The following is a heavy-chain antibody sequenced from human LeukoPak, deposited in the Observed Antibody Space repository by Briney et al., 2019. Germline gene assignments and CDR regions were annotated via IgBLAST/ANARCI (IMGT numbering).Heavy chain of an antibody. J-gene: IGHJ4*02. V-gene: IGHV3-23*01. CDR3: AKGGEQQLLLYD. D-gene: IGHD6-13*01. Sequence: GGSLRLSCAASGFPFIRAWMSWVRQAPGKGLEWVSAISGSGGSTYYADSVKGRFTISRDNSKNTLYLQMNSLRAEDTAVYYCAKGGEQQLLLYDWGQGTLVTVSS. CDR2: ISGSGGST. CDR1: GFPFIRAW.